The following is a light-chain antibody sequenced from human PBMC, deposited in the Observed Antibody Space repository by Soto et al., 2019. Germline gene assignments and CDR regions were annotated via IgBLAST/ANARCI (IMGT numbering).Light chain of an antibody. Sequence: DIQMTQSPSTLSASVGDRVTITCRASQSISSWLAWYQQKPGKAPKLLIFDASSLESGTPSRFSGRRSGTQFTLTISSLQPDDFATYYCQQYNSYSRWTFGQGTKVDIK. V-gene: IGKV1-5*01. CDR1: QSISSW. CDR3: QQYNSYSRWT. J-gene: IGKJ1*01. CDR2: DAS.